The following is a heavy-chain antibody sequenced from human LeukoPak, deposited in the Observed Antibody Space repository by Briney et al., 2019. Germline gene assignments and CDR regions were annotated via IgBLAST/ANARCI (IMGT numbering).Heavy chain of an antibody. CDR3: ARDPASPIGRSGELLYYFDY. V-gene: IGHV4-30-2*01. Sequence: PSETLSLTCTVSGGSISSGGYYWSWIRQPPGKGLEWIGYIYHSGSTYYNPSLKSRVTISVDRSKNQFSLKLSSVTAADTAVYYCARDPASPIGRSGELLYYFDYWGQGTLVTVSS. CDR1: GGSISSGGYY. D-gene: IGHD2-2*01. CDR2: IYHSGST. J-gene: IGHJ4*02.